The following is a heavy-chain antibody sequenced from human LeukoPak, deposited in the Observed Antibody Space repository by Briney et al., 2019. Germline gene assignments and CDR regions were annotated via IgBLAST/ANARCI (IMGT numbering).Heavy chain of an antibody. D-gene: IGHD6-19*01. V-gene: IGHV3-23*01. CDR3: AKDRQWLVWDY. CDR2: ISGTGDTT. CDR1: GFTFSSYA. J-gene: IGHJ4*02. Sequence: TGGSLRLSCAASGFTFSSYAMSWVRQAPGKGLEWVSAISGTGDTTYYADSVKGRCSISRDNSKNTLHLQMNSLRAEDTAVYYCAKDRQWLVWDYWGQGTLVTVSS.